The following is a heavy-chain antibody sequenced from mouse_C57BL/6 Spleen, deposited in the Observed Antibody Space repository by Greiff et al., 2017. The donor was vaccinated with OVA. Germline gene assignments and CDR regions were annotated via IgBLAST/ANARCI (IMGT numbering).Heavy chain of an antibody. Sequence: QVQLQQPGAELVKPGASVKLSCKASGYTFTSYWMPWVNQRPGQGLEWIGDIDPSGSYTNYNQKFKGQATLTVDTSSSTAYMQLSSLTSEDSAVYYCARSGEYGSSPDYFDYWGQGTTLTVSS. J-gene: IGHJ2*01. CDR2: IDPSGSYT. CDR1: GYTFTSYW. V-gene: IGHV1-50*01. D-gene: IGHD1-1*01. CDR3: ARSGEYGSSPDYFDY.